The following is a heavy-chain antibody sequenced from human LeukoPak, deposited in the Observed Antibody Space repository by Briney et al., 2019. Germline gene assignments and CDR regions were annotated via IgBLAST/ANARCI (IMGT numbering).Heavy chain of an antibody. CDR1: GFTFSSYS. CDR2: ICSSSSYI. D-gene: IGHD3-22*01. J-gene: IGHJ3*02. CDR3: ARDGNGAGGYYDSSGPVDI. V-gene: IGHV3-21*01. Sequence: GGSLRLSCAASGFTFSSYSMNWVRQAPGKWLEWVSSICSSSSYIYYADSVKGRFTISRDNAKNSLYLQMNSLRAEDTAVYYCARDGNGAGGYYDSSGPVDIWGQGTMVTVSS.